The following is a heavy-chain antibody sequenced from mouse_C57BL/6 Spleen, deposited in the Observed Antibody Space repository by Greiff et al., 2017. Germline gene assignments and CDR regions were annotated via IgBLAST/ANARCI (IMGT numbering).Heavy chain of an antibody. J-gene: IGHJ4*01. CDR1: GYTFTDYY. CDR2: INTNNGGT. V-gene: IGHV1-26*01. Sequence: VQLQQPGPELVKPGASVKISCKASGYTFTDYYMNWVKQSHGKSLEWIGDINTNNGGTSYNQKFKGKATLTVDKSSSTAYMEHRSLTSEDSAVYYCARGGSFYAMDYWGQGTSVTVSS. CDR3: ARGGSFYAMDY.